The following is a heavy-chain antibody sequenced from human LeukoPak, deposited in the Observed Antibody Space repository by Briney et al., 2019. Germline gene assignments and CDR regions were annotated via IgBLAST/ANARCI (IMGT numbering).Heavy chain of an antibody. CDR3: ARSHGSGSYYNLNDY. Sequence: PSETLSLTCTVSGGSISNYYWGWIRQPPGKGLEWIGYIYYSGSTNYNPSLRSRVAISVDTSKNQFSLKLSSVTAADTAVYYCARSHGSGSYYNLNDYWGQGTLVTVSS. V-gene: IGHV4-59*01. CDR2: IYYSGST. D-gene: IGHD3-10*01. CDR1: GGSISNYY. J-gene: IGHJ4*02.